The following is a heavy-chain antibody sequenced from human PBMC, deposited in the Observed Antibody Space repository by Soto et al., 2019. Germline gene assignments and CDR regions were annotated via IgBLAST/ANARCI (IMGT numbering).Heavy chain of an antibody. CDR2: ISYDGSNK. V-gene: IGHV3-30*18. J-gene: IGHJ6*02. CDR1: GFTFSSYG. D-gene: IGHD2-2*01. Sequence: PGGSLRLSCAASGFTFSSYGMHWVRQAPGKGLEWVAVISYDGSNKYYAGSVKGRFTISRDNSKNTLYLQMNSLRAEDTAVYYCAKDNWVVPAATYYYYGMDVWGQGTTGTVSS. CDR3: AKDNWVVPAATYYYYGMDV.